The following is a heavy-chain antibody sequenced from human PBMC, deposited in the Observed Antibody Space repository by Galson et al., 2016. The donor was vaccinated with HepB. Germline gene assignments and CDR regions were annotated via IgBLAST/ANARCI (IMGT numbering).Heavy chain of an antibody. J-gene: IGHJ2*01. D-gene: IGHD6-19*01. CDR1: GHTFTNYY. CDR3: ARWAGHLAKYYWYFDL. V-gene: IGHV1-46*01. Sequence: VKVSCKASGHTFTNYYIHWVRQAPGQGLEWMGIINPTGGSTSYPQKFQGRVTMTRDTSTSTVYMKLTSLRSEDTAVYYCARWAGHLAKYYWYFDLWGRGTLVTVSS. CDR2: INPTGGST.